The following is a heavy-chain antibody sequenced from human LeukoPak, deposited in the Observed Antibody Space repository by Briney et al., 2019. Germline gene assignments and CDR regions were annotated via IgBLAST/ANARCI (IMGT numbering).Heavy chain of an antibody. CDR2: ISYDGSNK. CDR1: GFTFSSYA. Sequence: PGGSLRLSCAASGFTFSSYAMHWVRQAPGRGLEWVAVISYDGSNKYYADSVKGRFTISRDNSKNTLYLQMNSLRAEDTAVYYCTRALTGYYWGDYWGQGTLVTVSS. CDR3: TRALTGYYWGDY. V-gene: IGHV3-30*04. D-gene: IGHD3-9*01. J-gene: IGHJ4*02.